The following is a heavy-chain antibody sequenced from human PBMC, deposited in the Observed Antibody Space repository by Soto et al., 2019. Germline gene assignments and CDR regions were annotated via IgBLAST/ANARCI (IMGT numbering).Heavy chain of an antibody. Sequence: SETLSLTCTVSGGSVSSGSYYWSWIRQPPWKGLEWIGYIYYSGSTNYNPSLKSRVTISVDTSKNQFSLKLSSVTAADTAVYYCARESGGHKRPGESGYGGDYAFDIWGQGXMVTV. J-gene: IGHJ3*02. CDR3: ARESGGHKRPGESGYGGDYAFDI. CDR2: IYYSGST. V-gene: IGHV4-61*01. CDR1: GGSVSSGSYY. D-gene: IGHD5-12*01.